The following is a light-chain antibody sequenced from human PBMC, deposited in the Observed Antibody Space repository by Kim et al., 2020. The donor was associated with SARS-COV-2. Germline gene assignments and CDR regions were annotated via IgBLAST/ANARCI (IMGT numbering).Light chain of an antibody. CDR2: DTH. V-gene: IGLV7-46*01. J-gene: IGLJ3*02. CDR1: PGPVTTAHY. Sequence: PGGTVCLTCGSRPGPVTTAHYPYWFQQKPSQAPRTLMYDTHNKHSWTPARFSASLLGGKAALTLSGAQPEDDSDYYCSLSYSDGPVFGGGTQLTVL. CDR3: SLSYSDGPV.